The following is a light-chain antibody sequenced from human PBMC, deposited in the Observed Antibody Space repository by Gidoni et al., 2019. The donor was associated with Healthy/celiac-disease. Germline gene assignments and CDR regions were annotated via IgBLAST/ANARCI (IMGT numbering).Light chain of an antibody. J-gene: IGLJ2*01. CDR2: EVS. Sequence: QSALPQPASVSGSPDQSITISCTGTSSDVGGYNYVSWYQQHPGKAPKLMIYEVSNRPSGVSNRFSGSKSGNTASLTISGLQAEDEADYYCSSYTSSSGVFGGGTKLTVL. V-gene: IGLV2-14*01. CDR3: SSYTSSSGV. CDR1: SSDVGGYNY.